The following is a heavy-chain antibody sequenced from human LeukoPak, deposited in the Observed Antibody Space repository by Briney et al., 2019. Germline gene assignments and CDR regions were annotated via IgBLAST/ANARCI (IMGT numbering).Heavy chain of an antibody. Sequence: PSETLSLTCALYGGSFSSYSWSWTWIRQTPEKGLEWIGEIIEKGNANYNPSLKSRVTIDLATSKNQFSLNLTSMTAADTAMYYCARGYYPPRWYFDLWGRGTLVTVSS. V-gene: IGHV4-34*01. J-gene: IGHJ2*01. CDR1: GGSFSSYS. CDR2: IIEKGNA. CDR3: ARGYYPPRWYFDL. D-gene: IGHD3-10*01.